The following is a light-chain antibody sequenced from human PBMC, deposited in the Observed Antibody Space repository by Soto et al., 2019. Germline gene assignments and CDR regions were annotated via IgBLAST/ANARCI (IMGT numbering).Light chain of an antibody. V-gene: IGKV1-39*01. J-gene: IGKJ5*01. CDR1: QSISTY. CDR2: GAK. Sequence: DVQMTQSPSSLSASVGDRVTITFRSSQSISTYLNWYQQNPGKPPRVLIYGAKNVQRGGTSRFSGSGSGTDFTLTISNLRHEDFATYYCHQNYSPTLTFGQGTRL. CDR3: HQNYSPTLT.